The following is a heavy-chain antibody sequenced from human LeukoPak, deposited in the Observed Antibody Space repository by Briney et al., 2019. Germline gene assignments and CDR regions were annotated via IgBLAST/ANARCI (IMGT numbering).Heavy chain of an antibody. Sequence: SETLSLTCTVSGGSISSSSYYWSWIRQPPGKGLEWIGYIYYSGSTNYNPSLKSRVTISVDTSKNQFSLKLSSVTAADTAVYYCARLRYIAAAGQDAFDIWGQGTMVTVSS. D-gene: IGHD6-13*01. CDR1: GGSISSSSYY. J-gene: IGHJ3*02. CDR3: ARLRYIAAAGQDAFDI. V-gene: IGHV4-61*05. CDR2: IYYSGST.